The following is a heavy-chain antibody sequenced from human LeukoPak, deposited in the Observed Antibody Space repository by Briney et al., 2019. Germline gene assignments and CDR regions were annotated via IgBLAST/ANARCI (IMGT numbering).Heavy chain of an antibody. J-gene: IGHJ3*02. Sequence: GGSLRLSCAASGFTVSSNYMSWVRQAPGKGLEWVSAISGSGGSTYYADSVKGRFTISRDNSKNTLYLQMNSLRAEDTAVYYCAKSLSAGTTISAFDIWGQGTMVTVSS. CDR2: ISGSGGST. V-gene: IGHV3-23*01. CDR3: AKSLSAGTTISAFDI. CDR1: GFTVSSNY. D-gene: IGHD1-7*01.